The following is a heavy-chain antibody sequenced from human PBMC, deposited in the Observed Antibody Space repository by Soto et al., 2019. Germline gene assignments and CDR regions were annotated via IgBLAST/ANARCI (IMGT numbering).Heavy chain of an antibody. D-gene: IGHD3-10*01. J-gene: IGHJ6*02. CDR1: GYSFTRYW. V-gene: IGHV5-10-1*01. Sequence: PGESLKISCTGSGYSFTRYWISWVRQMPGKGLEWMGRIDPSDSYTNYSPSFQGHVTISADKSISTAYLQWSSLKASDTAMYYCARRPHASLYGSVNYYYYGMDVWGQGTTVTVSS. CDR3: ARRPHASLYGSVNYYYYGMDV. CDR2: IDPSDSYT.